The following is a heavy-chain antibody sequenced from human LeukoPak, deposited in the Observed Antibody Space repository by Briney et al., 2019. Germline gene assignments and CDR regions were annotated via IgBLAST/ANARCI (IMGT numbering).Heavy chain of an antibody. D-gene: IGHD1-26*01. CDR3: ARGGGSRAIGAFDI. CDR2: ISYDGSNK. J-gene: IGHJ3*02. Sequence: PGRSLRLSCAASGFTFSSYAMHWVRQAPGKGLEWVAVISYDGSNKCYADSVKGRFTISRDNSKNTLYLQMNSLRAEDTAVYYCARGGGSRAIGAFDIWGQGTMVTVSS. V-gene: IGHV3-30-3*01. CDR1: GFTFSSYA.